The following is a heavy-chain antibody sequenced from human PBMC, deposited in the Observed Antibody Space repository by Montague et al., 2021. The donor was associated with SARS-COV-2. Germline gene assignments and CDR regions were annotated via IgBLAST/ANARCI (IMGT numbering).Heavy chain of an antibody. CDR2: ITHSGST. CDR1: GGSVSDYY. J-gene: IGHJ5*02. CDR3: ARGPRHTMIVVVITDLWFDP. Sequence: SETLSLTCAVSGGSVSDYYWSWIRQPPGKGLEWIGEITHSGSTNYNPSLKSRVTTSVDTSKNQFSLKLTSVTAADTAVYYCARGPRHTMIVVVITDLWFDPWGQGTLVTVSS. D-gene: IGHD3-22*01. V-gene: IGHV4-34*01.